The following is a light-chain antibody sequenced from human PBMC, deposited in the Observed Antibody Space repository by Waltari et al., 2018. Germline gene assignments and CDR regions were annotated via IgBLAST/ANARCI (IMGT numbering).Light chain of an antibody. CDR1: NSDVGSYNL. CDR3: FSYAGSRNWV. V-gene: IGLV2-23*02. CDR2: EVT. J-gene: IGLJ3*02. Sequence: QSALTQAASVSGSPGQSITMSGPGTNSDVGSYNLVSWYQQNPGEAPKLMIFEVTKRPSGVSNRFSGSKSGNTASLTISGLQAEDEAHYYCFSYAGSRNWVFGGGTKLTVL.